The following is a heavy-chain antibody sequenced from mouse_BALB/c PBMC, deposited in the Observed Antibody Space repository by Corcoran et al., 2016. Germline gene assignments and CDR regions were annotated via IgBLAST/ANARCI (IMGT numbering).Heavy chain of an antibody. CDR2: INPYNGGT. V-gene: IGHV1-18*01. J-gene: IGHJ1*01. CDR1: GYSFTGYT. Sequence: EVQLQQYGPALVKPGASMKISCKASGYSFTGYTMNWVKQSHGKNLEWIGLINPYNGGTSYNQKFKGKATLTVDKSSSTAYMELLSLTSEDSAVYYCARMRASDYGGWYFDVWGAGTTVTVSS. D-gene: IGHD2-4*01. CDR3: ARMRASDYGGWYFDV.